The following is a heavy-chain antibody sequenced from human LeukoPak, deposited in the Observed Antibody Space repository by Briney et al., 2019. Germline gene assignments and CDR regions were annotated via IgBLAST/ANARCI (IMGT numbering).Heavy chain of an antibody. J-gene: IGHJ4*02. CDR3: ARVVNWEHY. V-gene: IGHV1-69*13. CDR2: IIPIFGTA. CDR1: GGTFSIYA. D-gene: IGHD7-27*01. Sequence: ASVKVSCKASGGTFSIYATSWGRQAPGQGLEWMGGIIPIFGTANYAQKFQGRVTITADESTSTAYMELSSLRSEDTAVYYCARVVNWEHYWGQGTLVTVSS.